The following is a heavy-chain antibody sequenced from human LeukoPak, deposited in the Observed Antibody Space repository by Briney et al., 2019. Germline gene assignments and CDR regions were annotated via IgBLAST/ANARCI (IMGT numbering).Heavy chain of an antibody. J-gene: IGHJ4*02. CDR3: ARVSNDILTGALDY. D-gene: IGHD3-9*01. V-gene: IGHV1-8*03. CDR2: MNPNSGNT. CDR1: GYTFTSYD. Sequence: AASVKVSCKASGYTFTSYDINWVRQATGQGLEWMGWMNPNSGNTGYAQKFQGRVTITRNTSISTAYMELSSLRSEDTAVYYCARVSNDILTGALDYWGQGTLVTVSS.